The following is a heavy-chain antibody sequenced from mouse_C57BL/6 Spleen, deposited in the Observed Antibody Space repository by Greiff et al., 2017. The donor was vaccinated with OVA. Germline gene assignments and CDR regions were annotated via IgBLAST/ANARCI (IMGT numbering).Heavy chain of an antibody. J-gene: IGHJ1*03. CDR2: IDPSDSYT. Sequence: QVQLQQPGAELVRPGTSVKLSCKASGYTFTSYWMHWVKQRPGQGLEWIGVIDPSDSYTNYNQKFKGKATLTVDTSSSTAYMQLSSLTSEDSAVYYCARRRSNPGYFDVWGTGTTVTVSS. D-gene: IGHD2-5*01. CDR3: ARRRSNPGYFDV. V-gene: IGHV1-59*01. CDR1: GYTFTSYW.